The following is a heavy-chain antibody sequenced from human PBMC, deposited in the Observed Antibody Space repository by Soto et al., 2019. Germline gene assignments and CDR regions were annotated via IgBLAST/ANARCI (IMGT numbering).Heavy chain of an antibody. CDR2: ISSSGSTI. V-gene: IGHV3-11*01. CDR1: GFTFSDYY. Sequence: GSLRLSCAASGFTFSDYYMSWIRQAPGKGLEWVSYISSSGSTIYYADSVKGWFTISRDNSKNTLYLQMNSLRAEDTAVYYCAKDVAPMPVVTDAFDIWGQGTMVTVSS. J-gene: IGHJ3*02. D-gene: IGHD2-15*01. CDR3: AKDVAPMPVVTDAFDI.